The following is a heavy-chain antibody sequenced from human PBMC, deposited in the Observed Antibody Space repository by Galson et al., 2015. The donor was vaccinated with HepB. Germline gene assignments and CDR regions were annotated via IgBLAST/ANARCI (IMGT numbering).Heavy chain of an antibody. J-gene: IGHJ4*02. D-gene: IGHD6-19*01. CDR2: TSGSGDSK. CDR3: AKHYSSGWSHFDY. Sequence: SLRLSCAASGFTFSSYAMSWVRQAPGKGLEWVSGTSGSGDSKYYADSVRGRFTISRDNSKNTLYPQMNSLRPEDTAVYYCAKHYSSGWSHFDYWGQGTLVTVSS. CDR1: GFTFSSYA. V-gene: IGHV3-23*01.